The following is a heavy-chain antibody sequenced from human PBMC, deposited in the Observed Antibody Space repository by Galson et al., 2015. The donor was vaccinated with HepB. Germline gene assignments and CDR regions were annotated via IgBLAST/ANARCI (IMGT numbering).Heavy chain of an antibody. J-gene: IGHJ5*02. Sequence: ETLSLTCTVSGGSVNTYYWSWIRQPPGKGLEWLGYIYYSGNAPSNPSLKTRATISVDASKNQFSLKLNSVTAADTAVYYCAREVWGSSSFWFDPWGQGTLVTVSS. CDR2: IYYSGNA. CDR1: GGSVNTYY. V-gene: IGHV4-59*02. CDR3: AREVWGSSSFWFDP. D-gene: IGHD6-6*01.